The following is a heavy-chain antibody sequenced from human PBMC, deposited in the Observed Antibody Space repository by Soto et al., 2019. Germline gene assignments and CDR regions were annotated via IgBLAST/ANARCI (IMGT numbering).Heavy chain of an antibody. CDR3: AKDTVGGYSFWSGYYSDGLDV. CDR2: ISGSADGT. CDR1: GFTFDSYA. J-gene: IGHJ3*01. Sequence: EVKLLESGGGLAQPGGSLRLSCVGSGFTFDSYAISWVRQAPGERLQWIAAISGSADGTDYAHSVRGRFTISRDNAKKTVHLQMDSQRVEDTAVYFSAKDTVGGYSFWSGYYSDGLDVWGQGTLVSVS. D-gene: IGHD3-3*01. V-gene: IGHV3-23*01.